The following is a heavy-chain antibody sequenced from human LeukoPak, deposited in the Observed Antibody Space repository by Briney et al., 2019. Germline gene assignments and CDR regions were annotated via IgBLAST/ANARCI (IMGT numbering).Heavy chain of an antibody. V-gene: IGHV4-59*01. J-gene: IGHJ5*02. CDR3: AKEGSGSYFNWFDP. D-gene: IGHD1-26*01. Sequence: PSETLSLTCTVSGGPISPYYWNWIRQSPGKGLEWIGYIYYSGTTKYNPSLKSRVTISLDTSKNQFSLKLTSVTAADTAVYYCAKEGSGSYFNWFDPWGQGTLVTVSS. CDR2: IYYSGTT. CDR1: GGPISPYY.